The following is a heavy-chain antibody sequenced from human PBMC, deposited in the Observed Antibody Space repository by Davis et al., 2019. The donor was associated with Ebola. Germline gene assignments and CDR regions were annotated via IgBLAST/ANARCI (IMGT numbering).Heavy chain of an antibody. Sequence: SGPTLVKPPQTFTLTCTFSGFSLSTRGVGVGWIRQPPGKALEWLALIYCHDDKRYSPSLNSRRTITKDTSKNQVVLTMTNMDPVDTATYYCAHVITIIGVVNDAFNIWGQGTMVTVSS. V-gene: IGHV2-5*01. CDR2: IYCHDDK. CDR1: GFSLSTRGVG. D-gene: IGHD3-3*01. J-gene: IGHJ3*02. CDR3: AHVITIIGVVNDAFNI.